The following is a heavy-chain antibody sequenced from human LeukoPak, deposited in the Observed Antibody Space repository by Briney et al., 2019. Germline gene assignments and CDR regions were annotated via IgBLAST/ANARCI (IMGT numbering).Heavy chain of an antibody. V-gene: IGHV3-7*01. J-gene: IGHJ5*02. D-gene: IGHD3-10*01. CDR2: MNEDGSGR. Sequence: GGSLRLSCAASGFTFTRAWMSWLRQTPEKGLEWVAHMNEDGSGRFYVDSAKGRFTISRDDTQNSVYLQMNSLRVEDTAVYYCAAWFGESVPWGQGTLVTVSS. CDR1: GFTFTRAW. CDR3: AAWFGESVP.